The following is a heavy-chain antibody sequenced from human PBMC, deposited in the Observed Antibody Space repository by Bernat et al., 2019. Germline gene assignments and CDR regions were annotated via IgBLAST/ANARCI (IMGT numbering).Heavy chain of an antibody. CDR3: ARDDYGDYGDAFDI. Sequence: EVQLVESGGGLVQPGASLRLSCAASGFSFSSYAMTWVRQAPGGGLGLEWVSGIIGSGGITYYADSVKGRFTISRDNSENTLYLQMNSLRAEDTAVYYCARDDYGDYGDAFDIWGQGTMVTVSS. J-gene: IGHJ3*02. V-gene: IGHV3-23*04. CDR1: GFSFSSYA. CDR2: IIGSGGIT. D-gene: IGHD4-17*01.